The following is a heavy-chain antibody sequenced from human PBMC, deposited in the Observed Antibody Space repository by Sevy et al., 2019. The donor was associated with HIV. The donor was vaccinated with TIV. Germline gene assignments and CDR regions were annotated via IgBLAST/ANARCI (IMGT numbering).Heavy chain of an antibody. CDR2: IFSSGTT. CDR3: ARNGIPFVGGGFFDY. D-gene: IGHD3-16*01. J-gene: IGHJ4*02. Sequence: SETLSLTCAVSGGSIGSGDYSWNWIRQPPGKGLEWIGYIFSSGTTHYNPSLTGRVAISVDTSKNQASLRLNCVTAADTAVYYGARNGIPFVGGGFFDYWGQGTLVTVSS. V-gene: IGHV4-30-4*08. CDR1: GGSIGSGDYS.